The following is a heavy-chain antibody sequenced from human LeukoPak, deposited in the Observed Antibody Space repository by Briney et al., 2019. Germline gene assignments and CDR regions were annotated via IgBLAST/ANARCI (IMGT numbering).Heavy chain of an antibody. CDR1: GYTFTGYY. D-gene: IGHD3-10*01. V-gene: IGHV1-18*04. J-gene: IGHJ3*02. Sequence: ASVKVSCKASGYTFTGYYMHWVRQAPGQGLEWMGWISAYNGNTNYAQKLQGRVTMTTDTSTSTAYMELRSLRSDDTAVYYCARDIFAGTMVRGVYDAFDIWGQGTMVIVSS. CDR2: ISAYNGNT. CDR3: ARDIFAGTMVRGVYDAFDI.